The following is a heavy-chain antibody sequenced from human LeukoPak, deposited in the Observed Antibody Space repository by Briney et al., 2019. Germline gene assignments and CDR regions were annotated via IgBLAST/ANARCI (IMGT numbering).Heavy chain of an antibody. CDR1: GGSISSGDYY. V-gene: IGHV4-30-4*01. CDR3: SRETTLYQLLRYWYFDL. Sequence: SQTLSLTCTVSGGSISSGDYYWSWIRQPPGKGLECIGCIYYSGSTYYNPSLKSRVTISVDTSKNQFSLKLSSVTAADTAVYYCSRETTLYQLLRYWYFDLWGRGTLVTVSS. D-gene: IGHD2-2*01. CDR2: IYYSGST. J-gene: IGHJ2*01.